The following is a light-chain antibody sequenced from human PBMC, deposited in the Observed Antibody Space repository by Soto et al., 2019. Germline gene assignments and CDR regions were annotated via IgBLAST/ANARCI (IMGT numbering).Light chain of an antibody. Sequence: DIQMTQSPSSLSASVGDRVTITCRASQGISNYLAWYQQIPGKVPKLLISAASTLQSGVPSRFSGSGSGTDFTLTISSLQPEHFPPYYCQKYTTVPTFGGGPKVDIK. J-gene: IGKJ4*01. V-gene: IGKV1-27*01. CDR3: QKYTTVPT. CDR1: QGISNY. CDR2: AAS.